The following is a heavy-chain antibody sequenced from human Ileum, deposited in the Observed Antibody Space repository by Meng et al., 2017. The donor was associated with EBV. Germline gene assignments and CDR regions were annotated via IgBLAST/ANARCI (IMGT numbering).Heavy chain of an antibody. V-gene: IGHV1-18*01. Sequence: QVQLVQSGAEVKEPGASLKVSCKTSGYIFSIHAISWLRQAPGQGLEWMGWISTYNGDTNYEQKLQDRVTITTDTSTSTAYMELRSLRSDDTAMYYCARDPSNSAGRRTYFDYWGQGTLVTVSS. CDR3: ARDPSNSAGRRTYFDY. D-gene: IGHD3-10*01. CDR1: GYIFSIHA. CDR2: ISTYNGDT. J-gene: IGHJ4*02.